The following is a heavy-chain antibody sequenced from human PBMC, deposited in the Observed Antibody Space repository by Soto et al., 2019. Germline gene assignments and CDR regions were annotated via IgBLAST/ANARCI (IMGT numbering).Heavy chain of an antibody. Sequence: ASVKVSCKASGYTFTSYGISWVRQATGQGLEWMGWMNPNSGNTGYAQKFQGRVTMTRNTSISTAYMELSSLRSEDTAVYYCARVGSSSWTYYYYYYGMDVWGQGATVTVSS. CDR2: MNPNSGNT. CDR1: GYTFTSYG. D-gene: IGHD6-13*01. V-gene: IGHV1-8*02. J-gene: IGHJ6*02. CDR3: ARVGSSSWTYYYYYYGMDV.